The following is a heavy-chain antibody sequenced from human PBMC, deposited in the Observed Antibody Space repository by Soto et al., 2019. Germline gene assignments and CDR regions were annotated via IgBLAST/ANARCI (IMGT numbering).Heavy chain of an antibody. CDR3: AGLSSVATPAGGFDP. J-gene: IGHJ5*02. D-gene: IGHD5-12*01. V-gene: IGHV4-39*01. Sequence: QLQLQESGPGLVKPSETLSLTCTVSGGSISSSSYYWGWIRQPPGKGLEWIGSIYYSGSTYYNPSLESRVTISVDTSKNQFSLMLSSVTAADPAVYYCAGLSSVATPAGGFDPWGQGTLVTVSS. CDR1: GGSISSSSYY. CDR2: IYYSGST.